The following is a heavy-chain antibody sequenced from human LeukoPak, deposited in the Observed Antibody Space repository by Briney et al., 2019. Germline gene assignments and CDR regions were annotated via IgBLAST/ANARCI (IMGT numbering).Heavy chain of an antibody. CDR2: ISSGRDTI. V-gene: IGHV3-48*03. J-gene: IGHJ4*02. D-gene: IGHD3-10*01. CDR1: GFTFSSYE. Sequence: PGGSLRLSCAASGFTFSSYEMNWVRQAPGKGLEWVSYISSGRDTIYYADSAKGRFTISRDNAKNSLYLQMNSLRAEDTAIYFCARVELKFYYGSGTYPNYFDYWGQGTLVTVSS. CDR3: ARVELKFYYGSGTYPNYFDY.